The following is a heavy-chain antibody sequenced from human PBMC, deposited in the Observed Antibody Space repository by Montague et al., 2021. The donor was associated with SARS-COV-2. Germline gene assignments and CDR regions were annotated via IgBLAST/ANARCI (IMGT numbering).Heavy chain of an antibody. CDR3: ARDRDDYIWGSYENFDY. V-gene: IGHV3-30*04. CDR2: ISYDGSNK. J-gene: IGHJ4*02. CDR1: GFTFSSYA. D-gene: IGHD3-16*01. Sequence: SLRLSCAASGFTFSSYAMHWVRQAPGKGLEWVAVISYDGSNKYYADSAKGRFTISRDNSKNTLYLQMNSLRAEDTAVYYCARDRDDYIWGSYENFDYWGQGTLVTVSS.